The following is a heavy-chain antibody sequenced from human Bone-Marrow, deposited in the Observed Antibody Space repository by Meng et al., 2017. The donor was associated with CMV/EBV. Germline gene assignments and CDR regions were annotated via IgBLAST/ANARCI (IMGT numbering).Heavy chain of an antibody. CDR2: IYHSGST. D-gene: IGHD6-6*01. CDR3: ARRFVAARHGRTGFDY. J-gene: IGHJ4*02. CDR1: GGSISSSNW. V-gene: IGHV4-4*02. Sequence: SETLSLTCAVSGGSISSSNWWSWVRQPPGKGLEWIGEIYHSGSTNYNPSLMSRVTISVDKSKNQFSLKLSSVTAADTAMYYCARRFVAARHGRTGFDYWGQGTLVTVSS.